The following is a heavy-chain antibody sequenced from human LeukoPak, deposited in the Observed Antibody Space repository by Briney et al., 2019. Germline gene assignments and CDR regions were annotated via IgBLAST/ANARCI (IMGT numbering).Heavy chain of an antibody. CDR3: ARSGGWGFDY. CDR1: GGSFSGYY. CDR2: INHSGST. J-gene: IGHJ4*02. V-gene: IGHV4-34*01. D-gene: IGHD3-16*01. Sequence: PPETLSLTCAVYGGSFSGYYWSWIRQPPGKGLEWIGEINHSGSTNYNPSLKSRVTVSVDTSKNQFSLKLSSVTAADTAVYYCARSGGWGFDYWGQGTLVTVSS.